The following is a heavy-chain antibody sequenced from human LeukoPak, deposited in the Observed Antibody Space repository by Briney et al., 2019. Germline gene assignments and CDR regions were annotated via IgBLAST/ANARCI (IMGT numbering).Heavy chain of an antibody. CDR2: ITGSGGGT. CDR3: AKRIPRLYYVVY. J-gene: IGHJ4*02. V-gene: IGHV3-23*01. D-gene: IGHD2-15*01. Sequence: GGSLSLSCAASGFTFSNYAMTWVRQPPGKGLEWVSAITGSGGGTYYADSVKGRFTISRDNSKNTLYLQMNSLRAEDMAIYYCAKRIPRLYYVVYWGQGTLVTVSS. CDR1: GFTFSNYA.